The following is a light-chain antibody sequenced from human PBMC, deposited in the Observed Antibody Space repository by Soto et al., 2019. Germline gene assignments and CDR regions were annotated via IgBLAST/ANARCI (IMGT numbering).Light chain of an antibody. CDR2: DAS. CDR3: QQRANWPPFT. J-gene: IGKJ4*01. V-gene: IGKV3-11*01. CDR1: QSVSNY. Sequence: EIVLTQSPDTLSLSPGERATLSCRASQSVSNYLAWYQQKPGQAPRLLLYDASNRATGIPARFSGSGSGTAFTLTISSLEPEDLAVYYCQQRANWPPFTFGGGTKVEIK.